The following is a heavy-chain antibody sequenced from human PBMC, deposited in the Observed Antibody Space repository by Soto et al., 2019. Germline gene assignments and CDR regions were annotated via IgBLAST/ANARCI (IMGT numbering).Heavy chain of an antibody. CDR2: IIPMYGPA. Sequence: QVPLVQSGAEVKKPGSSVTVSCKASGGTFSSYAIHWVRQAPGQGLEWMGGIIPMYGPAKYAQRFQGRVTITADESTTTLYMELTSLTSQDTAVYYCARVTSMVRGVIDNWFDPWGHGTLVTASS. D-gene: IGHD3-10*01. CDR1: GGTFSSYA. CDR3: ARVTSMVRGVIDNWFDP. V-gene: IGHV1-69*01. J-gene: IGHJ5*02.